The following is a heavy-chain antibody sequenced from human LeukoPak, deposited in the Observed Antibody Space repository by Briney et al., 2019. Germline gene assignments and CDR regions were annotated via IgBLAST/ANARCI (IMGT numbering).Heavy chain of an antibody. CDR2: MYHTGTI. D-gene: IGHD1-26*01. J-gene: IGHJ4*02. Sequence: PSETLSLTCAVSGYSLGSGFYCGWVRQPPGKGPEWIGNMYHTGTIYYNPSLRSRLTISEDTSKSHFSLTVDSVTAADTAVYYCATGRYSGSVDYWGQGILVTVSS. V-gene: IGHV4-38-2*01. CDR3: ATGRYSGSVDY. CDR1: GYSLGSGFY.